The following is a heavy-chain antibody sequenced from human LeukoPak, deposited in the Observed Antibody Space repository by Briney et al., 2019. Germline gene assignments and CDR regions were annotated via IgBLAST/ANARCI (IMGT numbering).Heavy chain of an antibody. CDR1: GGSFSGYY. V-gene: IGHV4-34*01. J-gene: IGHJ6*02. CDR3: ARHLQPYSSGWYGPYYYYGMDV. D-gene: IGHD6-19*01. Sequence: SETLSLTCAVYGGSFSGYYWSWIRQPPGKGLEWIGEINHSGSTNYNPSLKSRVTISVDTSKNQFSLKLSSVTAADTAVYYCARHLQPYSSGWYGPYYYYGMDVWGQGTTVTVSS. CDR2: INHSGST.